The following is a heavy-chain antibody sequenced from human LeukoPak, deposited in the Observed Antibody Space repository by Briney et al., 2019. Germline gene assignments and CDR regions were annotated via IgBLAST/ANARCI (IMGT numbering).Heavy chain of an antibody. CDR2: INQDGSVI. CDR1: GFTFSRYW. V-gene: IGHV3-7*01. D-gene: IGHD2-15*01. CDR3: ARIGYTSSSNDY. J-gene: IGHJ4*02. Sequence: GGSLRLSCAASGFTFSRYWMSWVRQAPGKGLEWVAKINQDGSVIYYVDSVKGRFTISRDNAKNSLSLQMNSLRVEDTAVYYCARIGYTSSSNDYWGQGTLVTVSS.